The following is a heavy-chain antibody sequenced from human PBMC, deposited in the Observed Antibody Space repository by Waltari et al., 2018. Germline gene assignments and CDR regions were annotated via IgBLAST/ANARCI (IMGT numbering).Heavy chain of an antibody. V-gene: IGHV1-18*01. Sequence: QVQLVQSGAEVKKPGASVKVSCKASGYTFTSYGISWVRQAPGQGLEWMGWISAYNGNTNYAQELQGIVTMTTDRSTSTAYMGLRSVRSDDTAVYYCARDRGRKTGATFVAFDIWGQGTMVTVSS. CDR3: ARDRGRKTGATFVAFDI. J-gene: IGHJ3*02. D-gene: IGHD1-7*01. CDR2: ISAYNGNT. CDR1: GYTFTSYG.